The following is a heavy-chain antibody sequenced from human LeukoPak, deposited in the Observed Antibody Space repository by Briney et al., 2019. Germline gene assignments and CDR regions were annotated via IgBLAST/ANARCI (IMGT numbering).Heavy chain of an antibody. J-gene: IGHJ4*02. V-gene: IGHV3-23*01. CDR2: ISGSGGDT. D-gene: IGHD2/OR15-2a*01. Sequence: GGSLRLSCAAPGFTFSNYAMNWVRQAPGKGLEWVSAISGSGGDTYYADSVKGRFTISRDNSKNTLYLQMNSLRAEDTAVYYCRYFLPHFDYWGQGTLVTVSS. CDR1: GFTFSNYA. CDR3: RYFLPHFDY.